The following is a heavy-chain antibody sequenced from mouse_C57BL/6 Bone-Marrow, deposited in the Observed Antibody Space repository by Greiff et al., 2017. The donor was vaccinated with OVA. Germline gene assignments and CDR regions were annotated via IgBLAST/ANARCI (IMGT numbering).Heavy chain of an antibody. CDR2: INPNNGGT. CDR1: GYTFTDYN. V-gene: IGHV1-18*01. D-gene: IGHD1-1*01. Sequence: EVQLQQSGPELVKPGASVKIPCKASGYTFTDYNMDWVKQSHGKSLEWIGDINPNNGGTIYNQKFKGKATLTVDKSSSTAYMELRSLTSEDTAVYYCARKKASTVRGDFDYWGQGTTLTVSS. J-gene: IGHJ2*01. CDR3: ARKKASTVRGDFDY.